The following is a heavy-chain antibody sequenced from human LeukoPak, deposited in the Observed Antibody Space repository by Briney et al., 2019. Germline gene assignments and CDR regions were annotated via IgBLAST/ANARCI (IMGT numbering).Heavy chain of an antibody. V-gene: IGHV4-59*01. CDR1: GGSISSYY. CDR3: ARGHGSGSHSYYYYYYMDV. Sequence: PSETLSLTCAVSGGSISSYYWSWIRQPPGKGLEWIGYIYYSGSTNYNPSLKSRVTISVDTSKNQFSLKLSSVTAADTAVYYCARGHGSGSHSYYYYYYMDVWGKGTTVTISS. D-gene: IGHD3-10*01. J-gene: IGHJ6*03. CDR2: IYYSGST.